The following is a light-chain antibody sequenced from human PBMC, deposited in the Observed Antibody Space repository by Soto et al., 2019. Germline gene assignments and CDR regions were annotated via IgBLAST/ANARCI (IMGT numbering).Light chain of an antibody. CDR1: NVGNKA. J-gene: IGLJ3*02. V-gene: IGLV1-36*01. Sequence: QSVLTQPPSVSEAPGQRVTISCSGSNVGNKAVNWYQQLPGKAPKLLLYYDDMLSSGVSDRFSGSKSGTSASLAISGLQNDDDGDYYCAISDDSVDGWVFGGGTKVTVL. CDR3: AISDDSVDGWV. CDR2: YDD.